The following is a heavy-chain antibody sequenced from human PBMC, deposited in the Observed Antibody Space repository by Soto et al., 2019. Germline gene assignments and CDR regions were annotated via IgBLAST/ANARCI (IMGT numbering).Heavy chain of an antibody. D-gene: IGHD6-19*01. CDR1: GFTFSRYW. Sequence: EVQLVESGGGLVQPGGSLRLSCAASGFTFSRYWMHWVRQAPGKGLVWVSRISSDGSNIIYADSVKGRFTISRDDAKNTLYLQMNNPRDEDTAVYYCGRDQTMAGPMTLDYWGQGALVTVSS. CDR3: GRDQTMAGPMTLDY. V-gene: IGHV3-74*01. CDR2: ISSDGSNI. J-gene: IGHJ4*02.